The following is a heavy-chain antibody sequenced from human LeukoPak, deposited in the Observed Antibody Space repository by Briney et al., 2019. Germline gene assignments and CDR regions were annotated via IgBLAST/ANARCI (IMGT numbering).Heavy chain of an antibody. Sequence: GGSLRLSCAASGFTFSSYDMTWVRQAPGKGLEWISAMSGSDATTYYADSVKGRFAISRDNSKNTLYLQMNSLRAEDTAVYYCAKQDSGAYFQHWGQGTLVTVSS. D-gene: IGHD6-25*01. CDR2: MSGSDATT. CDR1: GFTFSSYD. CDR3: AKQDSGAYFQH. V-gene: IGHV3-23*01. J-gene: IGHJ1*01.